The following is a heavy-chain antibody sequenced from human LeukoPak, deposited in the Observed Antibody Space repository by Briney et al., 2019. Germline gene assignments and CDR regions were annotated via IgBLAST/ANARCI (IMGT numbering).Heavy chain of an antibody. V-gene: IGHV3-23*01. J-gene: IGHJ4*02. CDR2: ISGSGGST. CDR3: AKAHGGSYHSGID. Sequence: GGSLRLSCAASGFTFSSYAMSWVRQAPGKGLEWVSAISGSGGSTYYADSVKGRFTISRDNSKNTLYLHMDGLRAEDTAVYYCAKAHGGSYHSGIDWGQGTLVIVSS. CDR1: GFTFSSYA. D-gene: IGHD1-26*01.